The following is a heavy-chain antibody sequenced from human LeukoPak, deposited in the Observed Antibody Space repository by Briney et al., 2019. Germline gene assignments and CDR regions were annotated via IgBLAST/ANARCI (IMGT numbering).Heavy chain of an antibody. Sequence: SVKVSCKASGGTLNTHIFTWVRQAPGQGLEWMGKITPIIDVSIYAQKFQGRLTITADKSTAIVYMELSGLKSEDTAVYYCARVNLRGSQYNWFDPWGQGTLVTVSS. CDR2: ITPIIDVS. CDR1: GGTLNTHI. D-gene: IGHD1-1*01. J-gene: IGHJ5*02. V-gene: IGHV1-69*02. CDR3: ARVNLRGSQYNWFDP.